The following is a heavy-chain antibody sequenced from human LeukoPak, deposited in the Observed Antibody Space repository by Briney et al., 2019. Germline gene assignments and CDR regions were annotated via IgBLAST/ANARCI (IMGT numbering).Heavy chain of an antibody. D-gene: IGHD2-2*01. CDR3: ARDGPSTDDY. CDR1: GFTFSSYG. V-gene: IGHV3-33*01. Sequence: GGSLRLSCAASGFTFSSYGMHWVRQAPGKGLEWVAVIWYDGSNKYYADSVKGRFTISRDKSKNTRYLQMTSLRAEDTAVYYCARDGPSTDDYWGEGTLVTVSS. CDR2: IWYDGSNK. J-gene: IGHJ4*02.